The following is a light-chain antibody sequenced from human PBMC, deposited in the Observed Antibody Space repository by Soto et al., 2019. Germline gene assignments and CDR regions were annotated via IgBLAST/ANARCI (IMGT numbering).Light chain of an antibody. CDR2: DAS. V-gene: IGKV3-11*01. Sequence: EIVLTPSPATVSLSSGERATLSCRASQSVSSYLAWYQQKPGQAPRLLIYDASNRATGIPARFSGSGSVTDFTLTISSLEPEDFAVYYCQQRSNWPPTFGQGTKVDIK. CDR1: QSVSSY. J-gene: IGKJ1*01. CDR3: QQRSNWPPT.